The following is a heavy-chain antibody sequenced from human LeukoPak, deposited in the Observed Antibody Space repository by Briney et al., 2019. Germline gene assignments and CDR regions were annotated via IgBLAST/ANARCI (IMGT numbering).Heavy chain of an antibody. CDR3: ANAKAYCGGDCPPDVLDI. J-gene: IGHJ3*02. Sequence: PGGSLRLSCAASGFSFSSHGMSWVRQAPGKGLEWVSGISGRGGSAYYADSVKGRFSISRDNSKNTLDLQMNSLRAEDTALYYCANAKAYCGGDCPPDVLDIWGQGTQVTVSS. CDR2: ISGRGGSA. D-gene: IGHD2-21*02. CDR1: GFSFSSHG. V-gene: IGHV3-23*01.